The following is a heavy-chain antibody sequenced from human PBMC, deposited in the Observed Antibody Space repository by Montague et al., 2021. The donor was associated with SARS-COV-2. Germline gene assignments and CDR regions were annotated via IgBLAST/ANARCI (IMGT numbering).Heavy chain of an antibody. D-gene: IGHD1-26*01. J-gene: IGHJ4*02. CDR1: GGSINSCY. CDR2: IYYSGSA. V-gene: IGHV4-59*01. CDR3: ARTPYSRPLPDY. Sequence: SETLSLTCTVSGGSINSCYWCWIRQPPGKGLEWVGYIYYSGSANYSPSFKGRVTISVDTSKDQFSLRLSSVTAADTAVYYCARTPYSRPLPDYWGQGALVTVSS.